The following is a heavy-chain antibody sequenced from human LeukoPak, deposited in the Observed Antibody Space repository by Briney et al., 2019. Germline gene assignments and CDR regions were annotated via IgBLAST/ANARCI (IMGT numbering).Heavy chain of an antibody. Sequence: GGSLRLSCSASGFTLSNYWMTWVRQAPGKGLEWVANIKQDEGEKYYLDSVKGRFTISRDNTKNSLYLQMNGLRVEDTAVYYCATGWASHDYWGQGTLVTVSS. CDR2: IKQDEGEK. CDR3: ATGWASHDY. CDR1: GFTLSNYW. D-gene: IGHD6-19*01. J-gene: IGHJ4*02. V-gene: IGHV3-7*01.